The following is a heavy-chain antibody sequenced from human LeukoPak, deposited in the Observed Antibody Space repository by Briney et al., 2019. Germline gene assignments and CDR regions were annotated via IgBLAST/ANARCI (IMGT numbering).Heavy chain of an antibody. Sequence: TGGSLRLSCAASGLSFSSYTMNWVRQAPGKGLEWVSSISSSSYIYYADSVKGRFTISRDNAKNSLYLQMNSLRAEDTAVYYCARDLGSLRSSYWYFDLWGRGTLVTVSS. CDR1: GLSFSSYT. CDR2: ISSSSYI. CDR3: ARDLGSLRSSYWYFDL. D-gene: IGHD5-12*01. J-gene: IGHJ2*01. V-gene: IGHV3-21*01.